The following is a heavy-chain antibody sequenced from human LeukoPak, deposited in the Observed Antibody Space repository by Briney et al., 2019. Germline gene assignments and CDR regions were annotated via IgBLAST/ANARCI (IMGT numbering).Heavy chain of an antibody. Sequence: SETLSLTCSVSGVSISSSTSYWGWIRQPPGKGLEWIGSIYYTGNTYYNASLKSQVSISIDTSKSQFSLKMTSVTAADTAVYYCARTSISGTYDYWGQGTLVTVSS. D-gene: IGHD1-26*01. V-gene: IGHV4-39*07. CDR3: ARTSISGTYDY. CDR2: IYYTGNT. J-gene: IGHJ4*02. CDR1: GVSISSSTSY.